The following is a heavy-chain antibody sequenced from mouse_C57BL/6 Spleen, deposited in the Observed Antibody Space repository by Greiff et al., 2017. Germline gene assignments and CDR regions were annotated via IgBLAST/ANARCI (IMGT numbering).Heavy chain of an antibody. Sequence: QVQLQQSGAELAKPGASVKLSCKASGYTFTSYWMHWVKQRPGQGLEWIGCINPSSGYTKYNQKFKDKATLTADKSSSTAYMQLSSLTYEDSAVYYCAFYDGYYEGVGDYWGQGTTLTVSS. D-gene: IGHD2-3*01. CDR3: AFYDGYYEGVGDY. CDR2: INPSSGYT. V-gene: IGHV1-7*01. J-gene: IGHJ2*01. CDR1: GYTFTSYW.